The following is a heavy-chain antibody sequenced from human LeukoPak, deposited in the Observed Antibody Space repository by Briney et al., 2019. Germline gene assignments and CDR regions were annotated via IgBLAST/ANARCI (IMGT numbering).Heavy chain of an antibody. J-gene: IGHJ4*02. CDR2: ISGSGGST. D-gene: IGHD5-18*01. Sequence: GGSLRLSCAASGFTFSSYWMHWVRQAPGKGLEWVSAISGSGGSTYYADSVKGRFTISRDNSKNTLYLQMNSLRAEGTAVYYCTKGTIWLPFDYWGQGTLVTVSS. CDR1: GFTFSSYW. CDR3: TKGTIWLPFDY. V-gene: IGHV3-23*01.